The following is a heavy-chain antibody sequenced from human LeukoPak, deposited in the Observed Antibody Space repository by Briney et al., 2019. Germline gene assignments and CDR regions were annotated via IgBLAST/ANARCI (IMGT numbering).Heavy chain of an antibody. J-gene: IGHJ4*02. CDR3: AKAFDYNGLRGEGGSFDC. Sequence: GGSLRLSCVASGFNFSKNDMHWVRQTTERRLEWVSAIGVGGDTYYADPVKGRFTISRDNGKSSVYLQMNSLRAGDTAAYFCAKAFDYNGLRGEGGSFDCWGQGALVTVSS. D-gene: IGHD4-11*01. CDR1: GFNFSKND. V-gene: IGHV3-13*01. CDR2: IGVGGDT.